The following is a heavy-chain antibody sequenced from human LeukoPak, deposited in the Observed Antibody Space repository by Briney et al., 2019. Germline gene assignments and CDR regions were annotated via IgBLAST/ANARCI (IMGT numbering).Heavy chain of an antibody. Sequence: GASVKVSCKASGYTFTSYYMHWVRQAPGQGLEWMGIINPSGGSTSYAQKFQGRVTMTRDTSTSTVYMEPSSLRSEDTAVYYCARAKYYYDSSGYSIDYWGQGTLVTVSS. V-gene: IGHV1-46*03. CDR1: GYTFTSYY. J-gene: IGHJ4*02. D-gene: IGHD3-22*01. CDR2: INPSGGST. CDR3: ARAKYYYDSSGYSIDY.